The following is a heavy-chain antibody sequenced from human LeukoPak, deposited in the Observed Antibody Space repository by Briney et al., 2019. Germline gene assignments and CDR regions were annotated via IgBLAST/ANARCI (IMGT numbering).Heavy chain of an antibody. CDR1: GYSVTELS. V-gene: IGHV1-24*01. CDR2: FDPEEAKM. D-gene: IGHD3-3*01. CDR3: ATRSGDFWSGYVD. Sequence: ASVRVSCKVSGYSVTELSMQWVRQAPGKGLECLGGFDPEEAKMVYAQKFQGRVTMTEDTSTDTAYMELRGLTSEDTAVYYCATRSGDFWSGYVDWGQGTLVAVSP. J-gene: IGHJ4*02.